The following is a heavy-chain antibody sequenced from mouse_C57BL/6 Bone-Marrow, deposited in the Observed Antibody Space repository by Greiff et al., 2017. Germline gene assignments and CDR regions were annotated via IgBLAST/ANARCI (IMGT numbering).Heavy chain of an antibody. Sequence: QVQLQQPGAELVRPGSSVKLSCKASGYTFTSYWMHWVKQRPIQGLEWIGNIDPSDSETHYNQKFKDKATLTVDKSSSTAYMQLSSLTSEDSAVYYCARRRTAQASFDYWGQGTTLTVSS. J-gene: IGHJ2*01. D-gene: IGHD3-2*02. CDR2: IDPSDSET. CDR1: GYTFTSYW. V-gene: IGHV1-52*01. CDR3: ARRRTAQASFDY.